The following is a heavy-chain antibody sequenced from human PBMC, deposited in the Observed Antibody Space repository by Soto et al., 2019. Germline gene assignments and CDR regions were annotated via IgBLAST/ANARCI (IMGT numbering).Heavy chain of an antibody. Sequence: QVQLVESGGGVVQPGRSLRLSCAASGFTFSSYAMHWVRQAPGKGLEWVAVISYDGSNKYYADSVKGRFTISRDNSKNTLYRQMNSLRPEDTAVYYCARDPSGSSWYPGWFDPWGQGTLVTVSS. J-gene: IGHJ5*02. CDR3: ARDPSGSSWYPGWFDP. CDR1: GFTFSSYA. CDR2: ISYDGSNK. D-gene: IGHD6-13*01. V-gene: IGHV3-30-3*01.